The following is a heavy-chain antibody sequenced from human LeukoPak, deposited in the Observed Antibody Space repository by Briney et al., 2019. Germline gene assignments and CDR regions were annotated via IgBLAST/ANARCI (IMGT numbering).Heavy chain of an antibody. D-gene: IGHD3-10*01. J-gene: IGHJ5*02. CDR1: GGTFSSYA. CDR2: IIPIFGTA. V-gene: IGHV1-69*06. Sequence: ASVKVSCKASGGTFSSYAISWVRQAPGQGLEWMGGIIPIFGTANYAQKFQGRVTITADKSTSTAYMELSSLRSEDTAVYYCARDNYGSGNKIDWFDPWGQGTLVTVSS. CDR3: ARDNYGSGNKIDWFDP.